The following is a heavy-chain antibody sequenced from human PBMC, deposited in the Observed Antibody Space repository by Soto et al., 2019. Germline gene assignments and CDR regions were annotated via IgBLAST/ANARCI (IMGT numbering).Heavy chain of an antibody. CDR3: AKKTDSSSPWGALDI. V-gene: IGHV3-23*01. J-gene: IGHJ3*02. CDR2: ISGSGGGT. CDR1: GFTFSSYA. Sequence: EVQLLESGGGLVQPGGSLRLPCAVSGFTFSSYAMTWVRQAPAQGLEWVSGISGSGGGTFYADSVKGRFTISGDSSKNTLYLQMDSLRAEDTAVYYCAKKTDSSSPWGALDIWGQGTMVSVSS. D-gene: IGHD6-6*01.